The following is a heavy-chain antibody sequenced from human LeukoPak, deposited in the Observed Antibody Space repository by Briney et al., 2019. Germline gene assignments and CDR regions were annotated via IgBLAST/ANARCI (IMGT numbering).Heavy chain of an antibody. CDR3: ASEAVAPYYYYYYYMDV. Sequence: GGSLRLSCAASGFTFSSYEMNWVRQAPGKGLEWVSYISSSGSTIYYADSVKGRFTISRDNAKNSLYLQMNSLRAEDTAVYYCASEAVAPYYYYYYYMDVWGKGTTVTISS. V-gene: IGHV3-48*03. CDR1: GFTFSSYE. D-gene: IGHD6-19*01. CDR2: ISSSGSTI. J-gene: IGHJ6*03.